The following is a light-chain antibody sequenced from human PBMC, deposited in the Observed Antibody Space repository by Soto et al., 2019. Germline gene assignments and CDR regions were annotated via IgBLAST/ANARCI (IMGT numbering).Light chain of an antibody. Sequence: EVLRMTSPTPLSVSPGKTSTLSCRASQSVSSSLAWYQQKPGQAPRLLIYGASTRATGIPARFSGSGSGTEFTLTISSLPSEDIPVYYCQQSASRNTFAQGSKVDFK. CDR2: GAS. CDR1: QSVSSS. V-gene: IGKV3D-15*02. J-gene: IGKJ1*01. CDR3: QQSASRNT.